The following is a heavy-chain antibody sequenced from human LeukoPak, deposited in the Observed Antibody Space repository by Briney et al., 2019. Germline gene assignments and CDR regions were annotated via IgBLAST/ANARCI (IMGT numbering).Heavy chain of an antibody. Sequence: GGSLRLSCAASGFTVSSNYMSWVRQAPGKGLERVSVIYSGGSTYYADSVKGRFTISRDNSKNTLYLQMNSLRAEDTAVYYCARDRKVVTAPDYYYYYMDVWGKGTTVTVSS. V-gene: IGHV3-53*01. CDR2: IYSGGST. J-gene: IGHJ6*03. CDR3: ARDRKVVTAPDYYYYYMDV. D-gene: IGHD2-21*02. CDR1: GFTVSSNY.